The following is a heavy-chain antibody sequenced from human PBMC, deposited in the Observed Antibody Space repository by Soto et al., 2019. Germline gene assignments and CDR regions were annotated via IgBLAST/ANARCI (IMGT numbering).Heavy chain of an antibody. CDR1: GDSVSSNNAA. Sequence: SQTLSLTCAISGDSVSSNNAAWNWIRQSPSRGLEWLGRTYYRSKWYNDYALSVKSRISINPDTSKNQFSLQLNSVTPEDMAVYYCGREYYDSSASTDFNVWGQGTMVTVSS. J-gene: IGHJ3*01. CDR3: GREYYDSSASTDFNV. D-gene: IGHD3-22*01. V-gene: IGHV6-1*01. CDR2: TYYRSKWYN.